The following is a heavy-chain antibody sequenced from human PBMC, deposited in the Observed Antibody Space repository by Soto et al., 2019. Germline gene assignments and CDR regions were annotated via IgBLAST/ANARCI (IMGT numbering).Heavy chain of an antibody. J-gene: IGHJ4*02. CDR1: GYTFTSYY. D-gene: IGHD6-25*01. CDR2: INPSGGST. Sequence: GASVKVSCKASGYTFTSYYVHWVRQAPGQGLEWMGIINPSGGSTNYAQKFQGRVTLTRDTSTTTVYMELSSLRSEDTALYYCAKNLAAGHVWGQGTLVTVSS. CDR3: AKNLAAGHV. V-gene: IGHV1-46*01.